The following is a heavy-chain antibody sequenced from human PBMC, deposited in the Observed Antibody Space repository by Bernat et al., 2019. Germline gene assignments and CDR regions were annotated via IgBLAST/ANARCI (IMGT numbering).Heavy chain of an antibody. V-gene: IGHV3-33*01. Sequence: QVQLVESGGGVVQPGRSLRLSCAASGFTFSSYGMHWVRQAPGKGLEWVAVIWYDGSNKYYADSVKGRFTSSRDNSKNTLYLQMNSLGAEDTAVYYCAREGSGSAGWGYSSSWRNFDYWGQGTLVTVSS. CDR3: AREGSGSAGWGYSSSWRNFDY. D-gene: IGHD6-13*01. CDR1: GFTFSSYG. J-gene: IGHJ4*02. CDR2: IWYDGSNK.